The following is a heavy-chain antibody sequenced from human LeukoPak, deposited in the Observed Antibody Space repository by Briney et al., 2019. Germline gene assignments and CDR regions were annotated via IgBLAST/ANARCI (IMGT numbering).Heavy chain of an antibody. CDR1: GGSISSYY. Sequence: SETLSLTCTVSGGSISSYYWSWIRQPPGKGLEWIGYIYYSGSTNYNPSLKSRVTISVDTSKNQFSLKLSSVTAADTAVYYCARLTTWAGYCFDYWGQGTLVTVSS. CDR3: ARLTTWAGYCFDY. J-gene: IGHJ4*02. D-gene: IGHD1-1*01. V-gene: IGHV4-59*01. CDR2: IYYSGST.